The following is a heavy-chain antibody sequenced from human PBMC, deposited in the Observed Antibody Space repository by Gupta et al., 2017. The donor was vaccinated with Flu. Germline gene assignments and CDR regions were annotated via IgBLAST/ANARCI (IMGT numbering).Heavy chain of an antibody. CDR3: AGSRGNGRYFDY. J-gene: IGHJ4*02. CDR2: ISYNGGA. CDR1: GTPSNTYF. Sequence: QVQLQESGPGLVKPSETLSLTCIVSGTPSNTYFWNWIRRPPGEGLEWIGYISYNGGARSNPSLESRVTLSLDSSKNQFSLKMNSVNAADTAVYYCAGSRGNGRYFDYWGRGILVTVSS. D-gene: IGHD3-10*01. V-gene: IGHV4-59*03.